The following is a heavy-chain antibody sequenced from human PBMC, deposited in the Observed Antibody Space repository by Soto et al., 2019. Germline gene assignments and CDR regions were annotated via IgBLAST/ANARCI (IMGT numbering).Heavy chain of an antibody. D-gene: IGHD2-2*01. CDR3: ARDSFDCSSASCQSIFFYYGMNV. J-gene: IGHJ6*02. Sequence: QEQLVESGGGMVQPGRSLRLSCAASGFTFTTYAMHWVRQAPGKGLEWVAVISYDGSNKYHADSVKGRFTISRDNSKNTLFLQMNSLKAEDTAVYYCARDSFDCSSASCQSIFFYYGMNVWGQGATVTVSS. CDR1: GFTFTTYA. CDR2: ISYDGSNK. V-gene: IGHV3-30-3*01.